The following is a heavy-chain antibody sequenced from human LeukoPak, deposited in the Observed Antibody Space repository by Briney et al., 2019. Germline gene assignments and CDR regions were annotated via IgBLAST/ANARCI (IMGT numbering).Heavy chain of an antibody. V-gene: IGHV3-7*01. Sequence: PGGSLRLSCAASGFTFSRYWMTWVRKAPGKGLEWVAKIKEDGSDKYYVDSLKCRFTISKDNAKNSLYMQMNSLRAEDTAVYYCARLYSYAMDVWGQGTTVTVSS. CDR1: GFTFSRYW. CDR2: IKEDGSDK. CDR3: ARLYSYAMDV. J-gene: IGHJ6*02.